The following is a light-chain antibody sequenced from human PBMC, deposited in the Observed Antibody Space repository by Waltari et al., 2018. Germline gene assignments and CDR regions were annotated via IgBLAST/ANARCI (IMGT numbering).Light chain of an antibody. CDR3: QQYGSSPYT. CDR1: QSVSSSY. J-gene: IGKJ2*01. CDR2: GAS. V-gene: IGKV3-20*01. Sequence: CRASQSVSSSYLAWYQQKPGQAPRLLSYGASSRATGIPDRFSGSGSGTDFTLTISRLEPEDFAVYYCQQYGSSPYTFGQGTKLEIK.